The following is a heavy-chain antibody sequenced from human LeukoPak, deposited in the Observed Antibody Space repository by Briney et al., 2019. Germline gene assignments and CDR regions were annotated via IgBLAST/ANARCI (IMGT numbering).Heavy chain of an antibody. CDR1: GYTFTGYY. D-gene: IGHD3-22*01. CDR2: INPNSGGT. CDR3: ARERYYYDSSGALND. J-gene: IGHJ4*02. Sequence: GASVKVSCKASGYTFTGYYMHWVRQAPGQGLAWMGWINPNSGGTNYAQKFQGRVTMTRDTSISTAYMELSRLRSGDTAVYYCARERYYYDSSGALNDWGQGTLVTVSS. V-gene: IGHV1-2*02.